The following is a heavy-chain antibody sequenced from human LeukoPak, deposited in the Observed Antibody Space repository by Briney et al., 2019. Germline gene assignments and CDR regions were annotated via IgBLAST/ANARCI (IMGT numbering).Heavy chain of an antibody. CDR2: ISDSGGSA. CDR3: AKGIQLWSYFDY. J-gene: IGHJ4*02. D-gene: IGHD5-18*01. CDR1: GFTFSSYA. V-gene: IGHV3-23*01. Sequence: GGSLRLSCAASGFTFSSYAMSWVRQAPGQGLEWVSSISDSGGSAYYADSVKGRFTISRDNSKNTLYLQMNSLRAEDTAVYYCAKGIQLWSYFDYWGQGTLVTVSS.